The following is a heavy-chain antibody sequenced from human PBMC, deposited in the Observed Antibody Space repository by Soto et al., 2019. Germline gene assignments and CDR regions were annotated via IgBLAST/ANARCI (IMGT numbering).Heavy chain of an antibody. CDR3: ARHSQGYCSGGSCYGNWFDP. V-gene: IGHV4-39*01. Sequence: SETLSLTCTVSGGSISSSSYYWGWIRQPPGKGLEWIGSIYYSGSTYYNPSLKSRVTISVDTSKNQSSLKLSSVTAADTAVYYCARHSQGYCSGGSCYGNWFDPWGQGTLVTVSS. CDR1: GGSISSSSYY. J-gene: IGHJ5*02. D-gene: IGHD2-15*01. CDR2: IYYSGST.